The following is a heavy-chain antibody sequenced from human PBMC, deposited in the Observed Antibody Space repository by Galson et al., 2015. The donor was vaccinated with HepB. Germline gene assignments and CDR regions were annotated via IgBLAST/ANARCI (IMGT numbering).Heavy chain of an antibody. CDR1: GYTSTNYP. CDR2: INPNDGAT. J-gene: IGHJ4*02. Sequence: SVKVSCKASGYTSTNYPIHWVRQAPGQGLEWMGIINPNDGATSYPQKFQGRVTMTRDTSTSTVYMDLSSLRSEDTAVYYCARELVATYYFDYWGQATLVTVSS. CDR3: ARELVATYYFDY. V-gene: IGHV1-46*01. D-gene: IGHD2-15*01.